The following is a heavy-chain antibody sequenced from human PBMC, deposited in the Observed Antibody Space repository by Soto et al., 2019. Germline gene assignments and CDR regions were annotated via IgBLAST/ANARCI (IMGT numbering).Heavy chain of an antibody. CDR2: IKQDGSAK. CDR3: ARDFYGGFSYGPGDN. CDR1: GFTFWRDW. V-gene: IGHV3-7*01. Sequence: PGGSLRLSCVASGFTFWRDWMSWVRQAPGKGLEWVANIKQDGSAKQYLDSVRGRFTISRDNSKNSVYLQMNSLRAEDTALYYCARDFYGGFSYGPGDNWGQGTLVTVSS. J-gene: IGHJ4*02. D-gene: IGHD2-15*01.